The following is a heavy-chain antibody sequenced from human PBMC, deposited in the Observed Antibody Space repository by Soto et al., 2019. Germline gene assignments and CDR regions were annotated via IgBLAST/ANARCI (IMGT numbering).Heavy chain of an antibody. J-gene: IGHJ3*02. V-gene: IGHV3-11*06. CDR2: ISSSSSYT. Sequence: GGSLRLSCAASGFTFSGYYMSWIRQAPGKGLEWVSYISSSSSYTNYADSVKGRFTISRDNAKNSLYLQMNCLRAEDTAVYYCARDLSSQSDFDIWGQGTMVTVSS. CDR3: ARDLSSQSDFDI. CDR1: GFTFSGYY.